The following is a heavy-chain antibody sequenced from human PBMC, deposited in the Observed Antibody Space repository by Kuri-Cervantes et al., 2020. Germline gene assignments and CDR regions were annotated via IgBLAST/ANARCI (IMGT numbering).Heavy chain of an antibody. Sequence: SLKISCAASGFTFDDYAMHWVRQVLGKGLEWVSGISWNSGTIAYADSVKGRFTISRDNSKNTLYLQMNSLRAEDTAVYYCAKGDTAMAFLVDYWGQGTLVTVSS. J-gene: IGHJ4*02. D-gene: IGHD5-18*01. CDR3: AKGDTAMAFLVDY. CDR2: ISWNSGTI. CDR1: GFTFDDYA. V-gene: IGHV3-9*01.